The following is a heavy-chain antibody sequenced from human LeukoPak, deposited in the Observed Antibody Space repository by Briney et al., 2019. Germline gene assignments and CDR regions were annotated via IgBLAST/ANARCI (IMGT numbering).Heavy chain of an antibody. V-gene: IGHV1-69*13. D-gene: IGHD2-8*01. CDR3: ARAERYCTNGVCYTPALGAGAFDY. J-gene: IGHJ4*02. Sequence: SVKVSCKASGGTFSSYAISWVRQAPGQGLEWMGGIIPIFGTANYAQKFQGRVTVTADESTSTAYMELSSLRSEDTAVYYCARAERYCTNGVCYTPALGAGAFDYWGQGTLVTVSS. CDR1: GGTFSSYA. CDR2: IIPIFGTA.